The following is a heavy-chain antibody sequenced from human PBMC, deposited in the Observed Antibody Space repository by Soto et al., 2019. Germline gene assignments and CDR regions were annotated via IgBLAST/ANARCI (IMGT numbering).Heavy chain of an antibody. Sequence: SGGSLRLSCAASGFTFISYSMNWVRQAPGKGLEWVSYISSSSSTIYYADSVKGRFTISRDNAKNSLYLQMNSLRDEDTAVYYCARGADIVQMVYGDPRGFDIWGQGTMVTVSS. V-gene: IGHV3-48*02. CDR2: ISSSSSTI. CDR1: GFTFISYS. D-gene: IGHD2-8*01. CDR3: ARGADIVQMVYGDPRGFDI. J-gene: IGHJ3*02.